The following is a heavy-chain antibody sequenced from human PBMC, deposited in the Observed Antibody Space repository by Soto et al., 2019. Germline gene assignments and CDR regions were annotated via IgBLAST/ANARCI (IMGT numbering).Heavy chain of an antibody. CDR1: GGSFSGYY. D-gene: IGHD3-3*01. CDR2: INHSGST. Sequence: SETLSLTCAVYGGSFSGYYWSWIRQPPGKGLEWIGEINHSGSTNYNPSLKSRVTISVDTSKNQFSLKLSSVTAADTAVYYCARLEWVIYYYGMDVWGQETTVTVSS. J-gene: IGHJ6*02. CDR3: ARLEWVIYYYGMDV. V-gene: IGHV4-34*01.